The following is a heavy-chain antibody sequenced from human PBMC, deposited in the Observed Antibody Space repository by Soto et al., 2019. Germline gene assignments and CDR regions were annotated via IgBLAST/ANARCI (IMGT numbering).Heavy chain of an antibody. CDR3: ARHHGMLVVGEMDY. D-gene: IGHD3-22*01. CDR2: IYYSGST. Sequence: QLQLQESGPGLVKPSETLSLTCTVSGGSISSSSYYWGWIRQPPGKGLEWIGRIYYSGSTYYNPSLKSRVTXXGXTXXTRSSLQLSSLPAADPAVYYCARHHGMLVVGEMDYWGQGTLVTVSS. V-gene: IGHV4-39*01. CDR1: GGSISSSSYY. J-gene: IGHJ4*02.